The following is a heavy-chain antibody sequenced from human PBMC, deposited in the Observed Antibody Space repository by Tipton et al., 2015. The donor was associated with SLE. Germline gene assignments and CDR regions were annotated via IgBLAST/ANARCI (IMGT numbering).Heavy chain of an antibody. V-gene: IGHV4-39*01. CDR2: IYYSGST. CDR1: GGSISSSSYY. Sequence: TLSLTCSVSGGSISSSSYYWDWIRQPPGKGLEWIGSIYYSGSTYYNPSLKSRATISVDTSKNQFSLKLSSVTAADTAVYYCARADYDFWSGLDFWGQGALVTVSS. D-gene: IGHD3-3*01. J-gene: IGHJ4*02. CDR3: ARADYDFWSGLDF.